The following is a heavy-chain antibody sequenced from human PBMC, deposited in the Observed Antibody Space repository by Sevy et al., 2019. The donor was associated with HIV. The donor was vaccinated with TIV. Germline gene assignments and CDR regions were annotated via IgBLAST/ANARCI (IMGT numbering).Heavy chain of an antibody. D-gene: IGHD6-6*01. CDR1: GYSFTSYW. Sequence: GESRKISCKGSGYSFTSYWIGWVRQMPGKGLEWMGIIYPGDSDTRYSPSFQGQVTISADKSISTAYLQWSSLKASDTAMDYCAGNEYSSSSETYFGFDPWGQGTLVTVSS. V-gene: IGHV5-51*01. CDR2: IYPGDSDT. CDR3: AGNEYSSSSETYFGFDP. J-gene: IGHJ5*02.